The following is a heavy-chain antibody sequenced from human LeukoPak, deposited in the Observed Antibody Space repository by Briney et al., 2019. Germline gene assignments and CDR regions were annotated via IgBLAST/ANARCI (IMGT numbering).Heavy chain of an antibody. CDR3: ARDSTTVARGRVG. Sequence: PSGTLSLTCAVSGGSISSGNWWSWVRQPPGKGLEWIGDIYHTGSTNYNPSLKGRVTISVDKSKNQFSLKVISLTAADTAVYYCARDSTTVARGRVGWGQGTLVTVSS. CDR2: IYHTGST. CDR1: GGSISSGNW. V-gene: IGHV4-4*02. J-gene: IGHJ4*02. D-gene: IGHD4-17*01.